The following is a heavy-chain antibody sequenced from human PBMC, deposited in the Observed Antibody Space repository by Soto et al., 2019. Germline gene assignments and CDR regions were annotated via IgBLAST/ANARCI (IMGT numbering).Heavy chain of an antibody. D-gene: IGHD1-1*01. CDR1: GDSVSSNSAA. CDR2: TYYRSKWYN. V-gene: IGHV6-1*01. J-gene: IGHJ4*02. CDR3: AMGTGTFEY. Sequence: SQTLSLTCAISGDSVSSNSAAWNWIRQSPSRGLEWLGRTYYRSKWYNDYAGSAKSRIMINADTSKNQYSLQLNSVTPEDTAVYYSAMGTGTFEYWGQGILVTVSS.